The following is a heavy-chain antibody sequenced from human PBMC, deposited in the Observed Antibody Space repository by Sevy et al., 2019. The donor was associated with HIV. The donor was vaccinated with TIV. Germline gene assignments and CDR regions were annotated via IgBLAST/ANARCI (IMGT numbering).Heavy chain of an antibody. D-gene: IGHD4-17*01. J-gene: IGHJ4*02. CDR1: GFTSSSYG. CDR2: IWYDGSNK. Sequence: GGSLRLSCAASGFTSSSYGMHWVRQAPGKGLEWVAVIWYDGSNKYYADSVKGRFTISRDNSKNTLYLQMNSLRAEDTAVYYCARDLMTTSFFDYWGQGTLVTVSS. V-gene: IGHV3-33*01. CDR3: ARDLMTTSFFDY.